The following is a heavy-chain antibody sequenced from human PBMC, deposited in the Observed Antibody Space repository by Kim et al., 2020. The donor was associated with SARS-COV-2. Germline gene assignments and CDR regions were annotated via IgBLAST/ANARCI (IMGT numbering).Heavy chain of an antibody. J-gene: IGHJ4*02. D-gene: IGHD6-13*01. CDR3: ARTLAATGYYFDY. Sequence: YYRPPLKTRLSISTDTSKNQVVLTMTNMDPVETATYYCARTLAATGYYFDYWGQGTLVTVSS. V-gene: IGHV2-70*01.